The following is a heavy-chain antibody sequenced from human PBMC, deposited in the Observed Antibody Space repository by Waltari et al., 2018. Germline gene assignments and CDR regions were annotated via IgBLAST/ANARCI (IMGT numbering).Heavy chain of an antibody. CDR1: GFTFSSYW. Sequence: EVQLVESGGGLVQPGGSLRLSCAASGFTFSSYWMRWVRQAPGKGLEWVANIKQDGSEKYYVDSVKGRFTISRDNAKNSLYLQMNSLRAEDTAVYYCARDAPMGWQQLEGVDYWGQGTLVTVSS. CDR2: IKQDGSEK. D-gene: IGHD6-13*01. J-gene: IGHJ4*02. CDR3: ARDAPMGWQQLEGVDY. V-gene: IGHV3-7*01.